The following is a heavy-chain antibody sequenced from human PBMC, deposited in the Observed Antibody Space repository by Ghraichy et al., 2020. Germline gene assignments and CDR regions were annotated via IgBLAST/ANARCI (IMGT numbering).Heavy chain of an antibody. V-gene: IGHV4-59*01. Sequence: SETLSLTCTVSGASISPYYWSWIRQPPGKGLDWIGHISYSGTTNYNPSLKSRVTISVNPSENQFSLRLSSVTTADTAVYYCARDPYGGNPFDYWGQGTLVTVSS. CDR2: ISYSGTT. J-gene: IGHJ4*02. CDR3: ARDPYGGNPFDY. CDR1: GASISPYY. D-gene: IGHD4-23*01.